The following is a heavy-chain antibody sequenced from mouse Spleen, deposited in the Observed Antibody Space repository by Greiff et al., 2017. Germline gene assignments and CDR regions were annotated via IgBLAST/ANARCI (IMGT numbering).Heavy chain of an antibody. D-gene: IGHD2-4*01. CDR2: IWSGGST. V-gene: IGHV2-2*01. J-gene: IGHJ2*01. Sequence: VQLQESGPGLVQPSQSLSITCTVSGFSLTSYGVHWVRQSPGKGLEWLGVIWSGGSTDYNAAFISRLSISKDNSKSQVFFKMNSLQADDTAIYYCARNSRGYDYDGYYFDYWGQGTTLTVSS. CDR1: GFSLTSYG. CDR3: ARNSRGYDYDGYYFDY.